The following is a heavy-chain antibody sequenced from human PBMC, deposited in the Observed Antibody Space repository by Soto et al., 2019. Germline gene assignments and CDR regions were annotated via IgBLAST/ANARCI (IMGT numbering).Heavy chain of an antibody. J-gene: IGHJ5*02. CDR1: GYTFTNYG. V-gene: IGHV1-18*01. CDR2: INGYNGYT. Sequence: QVQLMQSGAEVKKPGASVKVSCKASGYTFTNYGISWVRQAPGQGLEWMGWINGYNGYTNYAQKFQGRVTMATHTSTSTAYRELRSLTSADTAVYYCARDGDEEANFDPWGQGTLVTVSS. D-gene: IGHD4-17*01. CDR3: ARDGDEEANFDP.